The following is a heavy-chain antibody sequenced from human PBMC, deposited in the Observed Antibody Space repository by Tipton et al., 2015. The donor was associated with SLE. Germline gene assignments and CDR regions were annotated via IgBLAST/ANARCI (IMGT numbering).Heavy chain of an antibody. Sequence: TLSLTCTVSGGSISSSSYYWSWIRQPPGKGLEWIGYIYYSGSTNYDPSLKSRVTISVDTSKNQFSLKLSSVTAADTAVYYCARQRVGDYALFDYWGQGTLVTVSS. CDR2: IYYSGST. D-gene: IGHD4-17*01. J-gene: IGHJ4*02. V-gene: IGHV4-61*05. CDR3: ARQRVGDYALFDY. CDR1: GGSISSSSYY.